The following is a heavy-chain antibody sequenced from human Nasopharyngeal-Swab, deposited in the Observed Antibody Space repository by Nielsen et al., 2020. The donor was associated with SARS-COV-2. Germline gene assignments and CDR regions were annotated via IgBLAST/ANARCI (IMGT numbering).Heavy chain of an antibody. V-gene: IGHV3-30-3*01. CDR1: GFTFSSYW. CDR2: ISYDGSNK. Sequence: GESLKISCAASGFTFSSYWMNWVRQAPGKGLEWVAVISYDGSNKYYADSVKGRFTISRDNSKNTLYLQMNSLRAEDTAVYYCARDPSSSWLYDAFDIWGQGTMVTVSS. J-gene: IGHJ3*02. CDR3: ARDPSSSWLYDAFDI. D-gene: IGHD6-13*01.